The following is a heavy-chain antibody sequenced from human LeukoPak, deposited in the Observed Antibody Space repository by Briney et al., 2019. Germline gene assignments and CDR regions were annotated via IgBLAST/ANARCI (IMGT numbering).Heavy chain of an antibody. D-gene: IGHD2-8*01. J-gene: IGHJ3*02. V-gene: IGHV3-11*04. Sequence: GGSLRLSCAASGFTFSDYYMSWIRQAPGKGLEWVSYISSSGSTIYYADSVKGRFTTSRDNAKNSLYLQMNSLRAEDTAVYYCARWVAYCTNGVCFAFDIWGQGTMVTVSS. CDR3: ARWVAYCTNGVCFAFDI. CDR1: GFTFSDYY. CDR2: ISSSGSTI.